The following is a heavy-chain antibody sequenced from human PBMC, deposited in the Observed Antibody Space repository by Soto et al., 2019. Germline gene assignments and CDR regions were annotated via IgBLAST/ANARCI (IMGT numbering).Heavy chain of an antibody. D-gene: IGHD3-3*01. CDR1: GFTFSSYG. CDR3: ARGGVSTRTFDY. CDR2: ISYDGSNK. J-gene: IGHJ4*02. Sequence: GGSLRLSCAASGFTFSSYGMHWVRQAPGKGLEWVAVISYDGSNKYYADSVKGRFTISRDNSKNTLYLQMSSLRASDTAMYYCARGGVSTRTFDYWGQGTPVTVSS. V-gene: IGHV3-30*03.